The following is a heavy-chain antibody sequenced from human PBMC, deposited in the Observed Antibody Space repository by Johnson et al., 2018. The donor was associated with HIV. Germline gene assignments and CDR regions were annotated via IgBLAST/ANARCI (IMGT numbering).Heavy chain of an antibody. CDR1: GFTFSSYA. CDR3: ARDPVFCAGGTCYSNVFDI. J-gene: IGHJ3*02. Sequence: QVQLVESGGGVVQHGRSLRLSCAASGFTFSSYAMHWVRQAPGKGLEWVAVISYDGSNKYYADSVRGRFTVSRDNAKSSLYLQMNSLRAEDTALYFCARDPVFCAGGTCYSNVFDIWGQGTMVTVSS. D-gene: IGHD2-15*01. CDR2: ISYDGSNK. V-gene: IGHV3-30*04.